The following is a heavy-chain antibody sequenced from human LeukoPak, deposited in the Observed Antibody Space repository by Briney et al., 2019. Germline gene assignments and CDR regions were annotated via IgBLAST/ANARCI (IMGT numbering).Heavy chain of an antibody. D-gene: IGHD3-10*01. V-gene: IGHV4-59*01. J-gene: IGHJ5*02. CDR3: ARNKGRYGSRRVHFDP. CDR1: GGSISSYY. CDR2: IYYSGST. Sequence: SETLSLTCTVSGGSISSYYWSWIRQPPGKGLEWIGYIYYSGSTNYNPSLKSRVTISVDTSKNQFSLKLSSVTAADTAVYYCARNKGRYGSRRVHFDPWGQGTLVTVSS.